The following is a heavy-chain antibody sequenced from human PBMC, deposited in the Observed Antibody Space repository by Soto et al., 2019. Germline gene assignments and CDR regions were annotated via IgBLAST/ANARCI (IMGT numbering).Heavy chain of an antibody. J-gene: IGHJ4*02. CDR2: IYYSGST. V-gene: IGHV4-31*03. D-gene: IGHD1-7*01. CDR3: ARVGSITGTPTYYFDY. Sequence: SETLSLTCTVSGGSISSGGYYWSWIRHHPGKGLEWIGYIYYSGSTYYNPSLKSRVTISVDTSKNQFSLKLSSVTAADTAVYYCARVGSITGTPTYYFDYWGQGTLVTVSS. CDR1: GGSISSGGYY.